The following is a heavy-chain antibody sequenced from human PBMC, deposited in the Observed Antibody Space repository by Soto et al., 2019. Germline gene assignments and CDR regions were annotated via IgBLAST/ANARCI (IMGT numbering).Heavy chain of an antibody. D-gene: IGHD2-15*01. CDR1: GFTFSSYA. Sequence: EVQLLESGGGLVQPGGSLRLSCAASGFTFSSYAMSWVRQAPGKGLEWVSAISGSGGSTYYADSVKGRFTISRDNSKNTLYLQMNSLRAEDTAVYYCAKDGDVVVVAAVYYYYGMDVWGQGTTVTVSS. V-gene: IGHV3-23*01. J-gene: IGHJ6*02. CDR3: AKDGDVVVVAAVYYYYGMDV. CDR2: ISGSGGST.